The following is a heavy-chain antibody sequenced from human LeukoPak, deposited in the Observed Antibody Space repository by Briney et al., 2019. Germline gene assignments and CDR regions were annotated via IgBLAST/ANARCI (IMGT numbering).Heavy chain of an antibody. D-gene: IGHD3-22*01. J-gene: IGHJ6*03. CDR3: ARDYGDYDSSGYYGYYYMDV. Sequence: GGSLRLSCAASGFTFDDYGMSWVRQAPGKGLEWVSGINWNGGSTGYADSVKGRFTISRDNAKNSLYLQMNSLRAEDTALYYCARDYGDYDSSGYYGYYYMDVWGKGTTVTVSS. CDR1: GFTFDDYG. CDR2: INWNGGST. V-gene: IGHV3-20*04.